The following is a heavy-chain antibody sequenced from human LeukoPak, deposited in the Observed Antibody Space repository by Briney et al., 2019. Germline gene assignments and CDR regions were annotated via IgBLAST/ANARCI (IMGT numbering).Heavy chain of an antibody. D-gene: IGHD2-2*01. CDR1: GGSISSGDYY. Sequence: SETLSLTCTVSGGSISSGDYYWSWIRQPPGKGLEWIGYIYYSGSTYYNPSLKSRVTISVDTSKNQFSLKLSSVTAADTAVYYCARVGRGYCSSTSCSIIDYWGQGTLVTVSS. CDR3: ARVGRGYCSSTSCSIIDY. CDR2: IYYSGST. V-gene: IGHV4-30-4*01. J-gene: IGHJ4*02.